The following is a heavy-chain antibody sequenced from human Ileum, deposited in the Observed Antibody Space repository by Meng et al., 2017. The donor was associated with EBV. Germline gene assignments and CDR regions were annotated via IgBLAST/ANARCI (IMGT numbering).Heavy chain of an antibody. D-gene: IGHD2-15*01. V-gene: IGHV4-59*08. CDR2: IYYSGST. Sequence: QVQLQESGPGLVKPSETLSLPCTVFGGSISSYYWSWIRQPPGKGLEWIGYIYYSGSTNYNPSLKSRVTISVDTSKNQFSLNLSSVTAADTAVYYCARGGWSLDYWGQGTLVTVSS. CDR1: GGSISSYY. J-gene: IGHJ4*02. CDR3: ARGGWSLDY.